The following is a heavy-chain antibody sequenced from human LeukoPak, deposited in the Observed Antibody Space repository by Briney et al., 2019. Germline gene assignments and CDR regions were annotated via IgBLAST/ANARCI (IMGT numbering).Heavy chain of an antibody. CDR3: ARDYRIQIAPGTHTHYYYYYMDV. Sequence: GGSLRLSCAASGFTFSSYDMHWVRQATGKGLEWVSAIGTAGDTYYPGSVKGRFTISRENAKNSLYLQMNSLRAGDTAVYYCARDYRIQIAPGTHTHYYYYYMDVWGKGTTVSVSS. D-gene: IGHD5-18*01. J-gene: IGHJ6*03. CDR2: IGTAGDT. CDR1: GFTFSSYD. V-gene: IGHV3-13*01.